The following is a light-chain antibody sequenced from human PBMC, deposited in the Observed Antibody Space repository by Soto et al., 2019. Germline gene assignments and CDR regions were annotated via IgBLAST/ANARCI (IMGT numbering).Light chain of an antibody. Sequence: DIQMTQSPSSLSASVGDRVTITCRASQSISSYLHWYQQKPGKAPKLLIYAASSLQSVVPSRFSGSGSGTDFTLTISSLQPEDFATYYCQQSYSTPPITFGPGTKVDIK. CDR1: QSISSY. J-gene: IGKJ3*01. V-gene: IGKV1-39*01. CDR2: AAS. CDR3: QQSYSTPPIT.